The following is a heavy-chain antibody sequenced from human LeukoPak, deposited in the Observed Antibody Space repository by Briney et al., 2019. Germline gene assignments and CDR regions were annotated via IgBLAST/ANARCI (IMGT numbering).Heavy chain of an antibody. CDR1: GFTFSSYS. D-gene: IGHD3-3*01. CDR3: ARDPYDFWSGYPPYYFDY. J-gene: IGHJ4*02. CDR2: ISSSSSYI. V-gene: IGHV3-21*01. Sequence: GGSLRLSSAASGFTFSSYSMNWVRQAPGKGREWVSSISSSSSYIYYADPVKGRFTISRDNAKNSLYLQMNSLRAEDTAVYYCARDPYDFWSGYPPYYFDYWGQGTLVTVSS.